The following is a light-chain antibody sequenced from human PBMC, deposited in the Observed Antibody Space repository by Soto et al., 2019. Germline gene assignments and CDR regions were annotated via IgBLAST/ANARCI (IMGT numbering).Light chain of an antibody. CDR1: SSDVGAYNF. CDR2: EVT. CDR3: SSYTSTNPPYV. V-gene: IGLV2-14*01. J-gene: IGLJ1*01. Sequence: QSVLTQPASVSGSPGQSITISCTGSSSDVGAYNFVSWYQHHPGRAPKLILYEVTTRPSGVSSRFSGSKSGNTASLTISGLQADDEDTYYCSSYTSTNPPYVFGTGTKVTVL.